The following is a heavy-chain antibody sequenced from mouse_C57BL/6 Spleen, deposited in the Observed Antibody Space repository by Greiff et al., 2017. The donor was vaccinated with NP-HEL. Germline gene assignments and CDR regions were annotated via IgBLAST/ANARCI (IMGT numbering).Heavy chain of an antibody. Sequence: QVHVQQSGAELVMPGASVKLSCKASGYTFTSYWMHWVKQRPGQGLEWIGETDPSDSSTNYNQKFKGKSTLTVDKSSSTAYMQLSSLTSEDSAVYYCARWYGSSLYAMDYWGQGTSVTVSS. J-gene: IGHJ4*01. CDR1: GYTFTSYW. CDR3: ARWYGSSLYAMDY. D-gene: IGHD1-1*01. CDR2: TDPSDSST. V-gene: IGHV1-69*01.